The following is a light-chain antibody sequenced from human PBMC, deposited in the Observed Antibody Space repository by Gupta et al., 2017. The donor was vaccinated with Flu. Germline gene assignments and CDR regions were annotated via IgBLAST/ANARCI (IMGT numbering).Light chain of an antibody. J-gene: IGLJ2*01. CDR1: SSDVGGHNY. CDR3: TSYAGINNLL. V-gene: IGLV2-8*01. Sequence: QSALTQPPSASGSPGQSVTISCTGTSSDVGGHNYVSWYQQHPGKPPKLIIYEVTARPSGVPDRFSGSKSANTASLTVSGLQAEDEADYYCTSYAGINNLLFGGGTKLTVL. CDR2: EVT.